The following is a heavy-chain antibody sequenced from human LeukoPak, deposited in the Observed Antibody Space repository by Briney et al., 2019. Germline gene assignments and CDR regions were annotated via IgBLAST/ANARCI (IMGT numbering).Heavy chain of an antibody. CDR1: GYTFTSYD. CDR3: ARAHRGKWLVYDY. J-gene: IGHJ4*02. CDR2: MNPNSGNT. D-gene: IGHD3-3*01. V-gene: IGHV1-8*01. Sequence: ASVKVSCKASGYTFTSYDINWVRQATGQGLEWMGWMNPNSGNTGYAQKFQGRVTMTRDTSTSTVYMELSSLRSEDTAVYYCARAHRGKWLVYDYWGQGTLVTVSS.